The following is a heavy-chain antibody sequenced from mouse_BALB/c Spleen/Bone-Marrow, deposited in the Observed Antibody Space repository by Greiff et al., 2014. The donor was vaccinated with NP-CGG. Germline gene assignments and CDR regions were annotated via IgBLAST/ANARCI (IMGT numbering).Heavy chain of an antibody. CDR1: GFNIKDTY. V-gene: IGHV14-3*02. CDR2: IDPANGNT. J-gene: IGHJ3*01. CDR3: APYYYGSSQFAY. D-gene: IGHD1-1*01. Sequence: EVQLKQSGAELVKPGASVKLSCTASGFNIKDTYMHWVKQRPEQGLEWIGRIDPANGNTKYDPKFQGKATITADTSSNTAYLQLSILTSEDTAVYYCAPYYYGSSQFAYWGQGTLVTVSA.